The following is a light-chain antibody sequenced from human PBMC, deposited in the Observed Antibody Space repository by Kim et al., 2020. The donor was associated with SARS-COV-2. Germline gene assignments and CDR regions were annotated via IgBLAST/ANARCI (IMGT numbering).Light chain of an antibody. CDR1: SSDIDYYNY. CDR2: EVT. CDR3: SSYTSSSGLMV. Sequence: QSITISCTGTSSDIDYYNYVSWYQQHPGKAPNLMIYEVTKRPSGVSYRFSGSKSGNTASLTISGLQAEDEADYYCSSYTSSSGLMVFGGGTQLTVL. J-gene: IGLJ3*02. V-gene: IGLV2-14*01.